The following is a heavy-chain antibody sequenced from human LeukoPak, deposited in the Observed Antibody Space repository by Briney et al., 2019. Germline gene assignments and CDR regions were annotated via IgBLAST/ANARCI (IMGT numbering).Heavy chain of an antibody. D-gene: IGHD1-14*01. CDR1: GGSIISGDYY. CDR3: ARRPVGLVFDY. J-gene: IGHJ4*02. Sequence: SQTLSLPFTVSGGSIISGDYYWSWIRQPPGKGLEWIGYIYYSGSTYYNPSLKSRVTISVDTSKNQFSLKLSSVTAADTAVYYCARRPVGLVFDYWGQGTLVTVSS. V-gene: IGHV4-30-4*08. CDR2: IYYSGST.